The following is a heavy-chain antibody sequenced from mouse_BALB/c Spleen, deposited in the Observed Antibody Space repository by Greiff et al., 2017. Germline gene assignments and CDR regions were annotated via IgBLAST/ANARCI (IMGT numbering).Heavy chain of an antibody. CDR1: GYSITSDYA. D-gene: IGHD2-4*01. CDR3: ARYDYDFDY. J-gene: IGHJ2*01. V-gene: IGHV3-2*02. Sequence: EVQLQESGPGLVKPSQSLSLTCTVTGYSITSDYAWNWIRQFPGNKLEWMGYISYSGSTSYNPSLKSRISITRDTSKNQFFLQLNSVTTEDTATYYCARYDYDFDYWGQGTTLTVSS. CDR2: ISYSGST.